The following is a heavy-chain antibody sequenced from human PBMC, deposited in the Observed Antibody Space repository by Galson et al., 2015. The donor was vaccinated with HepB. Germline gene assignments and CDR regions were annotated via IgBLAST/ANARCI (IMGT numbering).Heavy chain of an antibody. CDR2: IRSKPYGGTP. Sequence: SLRLSCATSGFTFGDYAMAWFRQAPGKGLEWVGFIRSKPYGGTPEYAASVKGRFTILRDDSKSIVYLQMNSLKIGDTAVYYCTRGANAFVEWLLADYWGQGTLVTVSS. CDR1: GFTFGDYA. CDR3: TRGANAFVEWLLADY. J-gene: IGHJ4*02. V-gene: IGHV3-49*03. D-gene: IGHD3-3*01.